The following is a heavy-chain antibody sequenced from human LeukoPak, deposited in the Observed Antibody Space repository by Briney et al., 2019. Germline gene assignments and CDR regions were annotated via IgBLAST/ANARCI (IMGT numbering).Heavy chain of an antibody. V-gene: IGHV4-59*01. Sequence: SETLSLTCTVSGGSISSYYWSWIRQPPGKGLEWIGYIYYSGSTNYNPSLKSRVTISVDTSKNQFSLKLSSVTAADTAVYYCARDRIEYYYGSGCYYNGNNWFDPWGQGTLVTVSS. J-gene: IGHJ5*02. CDR1: GGSISSYY. CDR2: IYYSGST. CDR3: ARDRIEYYYGSGCYYNGNNWFDP. D-gene: IGHD3-10*01.